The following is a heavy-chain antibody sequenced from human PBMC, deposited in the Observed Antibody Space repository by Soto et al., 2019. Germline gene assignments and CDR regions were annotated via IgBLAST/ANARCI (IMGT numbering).Heavy chain of an antibody. CDR3: ATASQAAAAHYFDY. D-gene: IGHD6-13*01. CDR2: IWYDGSNK. CDR1: GFTFNRYG. V-gene: IGHV3-33*01. Sequence: SLRLSCAASGFTFNRYGLHCVRQAPGKGLEWVAVIWYDGSNKYYAGSVKGRFTISRDNSKSTLYLQMNSLRAEDTAVYYCATASQAAAAHYFDYWGQGALVTVSS. J-gene: IGHJ4*02.